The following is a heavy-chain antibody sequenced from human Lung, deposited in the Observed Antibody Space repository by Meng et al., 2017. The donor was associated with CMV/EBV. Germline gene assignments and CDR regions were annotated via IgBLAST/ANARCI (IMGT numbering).Heavy chain of an antibody. J-gene: IGHJ4*02. CDR2: MYSGGSST. CDR3: AKCSSTSCRYFDY. Sequence: GESXKISCAASGFTFDEHGMSWVRQGPGKGLEWVSVMYSGGSSTFYADSVQGRFNISRDESKNTLYLQMNSLRAEDTALYYCAKCSSTSCRYFDYWGQGTLVTVSS. CDR1: GFTFDEHG. V-gene: IGHV3-23*03. D-gene: IGHD2-2*01.